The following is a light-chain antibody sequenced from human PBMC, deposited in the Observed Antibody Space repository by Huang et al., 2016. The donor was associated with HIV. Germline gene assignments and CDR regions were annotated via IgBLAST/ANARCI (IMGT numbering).Light chain of an antibody. CDR3: QQSLSVPRT. J-gene: IGKJ1*01. CDR1: QNISKS. V-gene: IGKV1-39*01. Sequence: DIQMTQSPPSLSASVGCRVTFACRANQNISKSLNWYQQKPGKAPKLLIYTASTLESGVPSRFSGSGSGSRFTLSITNLQPEDFATYYCQQSLSVPRTFGRGTTLEIK. CDR2: TAS.